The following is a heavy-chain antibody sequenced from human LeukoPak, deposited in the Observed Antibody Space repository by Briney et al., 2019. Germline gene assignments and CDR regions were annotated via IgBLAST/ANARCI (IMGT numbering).Heavy chain of an antibody. Sequence: PSETLSLTCTVSGGSISSYYWNWIRQPPGKGLEWIGSIYYSGSTYYNPSLKSRVTISVDTSKNQFSLKLSSVTAADTAVYYRARVSVYSSSPCQWGQGTLVTVSS. CDR2: IYYSGST. V-gene: IGHV4-59*12. J-gene: IGHJ4*02. CDR3: ARVSVYSSSPCQ. D-gene: IGHD6-13*01. CDR1: GGSISSYY.